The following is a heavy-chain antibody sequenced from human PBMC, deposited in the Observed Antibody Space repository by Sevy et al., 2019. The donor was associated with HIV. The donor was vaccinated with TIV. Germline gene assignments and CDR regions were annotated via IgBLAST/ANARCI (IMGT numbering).Heavy chain of an antibody. CDR2: LSFACGRI. D-gene: IGHD2-2*01. Sequence: GGSLRLCCVASGFTFSKYSMSWVRQTPGKGLEWVSTLSFACGRINYADSVKGRFTMSRDDSRNTFYLQMDSLRAEDTAIYYCAREGCSKPHDYWGQGTLVTVSS. CDR3: AREGCSKPHDY. V-gene: IGHV3-23*01. CDR1: GFTFSKYS. J-gene: IGHJ4*02.